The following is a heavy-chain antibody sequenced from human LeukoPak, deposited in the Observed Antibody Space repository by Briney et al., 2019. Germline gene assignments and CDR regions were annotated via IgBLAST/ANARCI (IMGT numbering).Heavy chain of an antibody. CDR3: ARGRSYYGSRSSGLFDY. J-gene: IGHJ4*02. V-gene: IGHV4-34*01. D-gene: IGHD3-10*01. Sequence: SETLSLTCVVYGGSFSGYYWSWIRQPPGKGLEWIGEINHCGSNNYNPSLKSLVTTSVDTSKNQFSLKLSSVTAADMAVYYCARGRSYYGSRSSGLFDYWGQGTLVTVSS. CDR1: GGSFSGYY. CDR2: INHCGSN.